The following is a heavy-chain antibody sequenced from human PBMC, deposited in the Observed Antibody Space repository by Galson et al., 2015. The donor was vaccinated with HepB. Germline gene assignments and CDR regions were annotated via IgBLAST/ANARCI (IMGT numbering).Heavy chain of an antibody. Sequence: LSLTCTVSGGSISSYYWSWIRQPPGKGLEWIGYIYYSGSTNYNPSLKSRVTISVDTSKDQFSLKLSSVTAADTAVYYCASASPVAIKVVVITTHRGDTLLVWGQGTLVTVSS. J-gene: IGHJ4*02. CDR3: ASASPVAIKVVVITTHRGDTLLV. V-gene: IGHV4-59*08. D-gene: IGHD3-22*01. CDR2: IYYSGST. CDR1: GGSISSYY.